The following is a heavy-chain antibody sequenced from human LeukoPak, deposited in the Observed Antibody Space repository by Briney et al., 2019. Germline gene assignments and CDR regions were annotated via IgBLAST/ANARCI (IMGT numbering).Heavy chain of an antibody. Sequence: GGSLRLSCAASGFTFSNYWMHWVRQATGKGLEWVSAIGTAGDTYYPGSVKGRFTISRENAKNSLYLQMNSLRAGDTAVYYCARQTTVGGLDYWGQGTLVTVSS. V-gene: IGHV3-13*01. CDR2: IGTAGDT. CDR1: GFTFSNYW. D-gene: IGHD4-11*01. CDR3: ARQTTVGGLDY. J-gene: IGHJ4*02.